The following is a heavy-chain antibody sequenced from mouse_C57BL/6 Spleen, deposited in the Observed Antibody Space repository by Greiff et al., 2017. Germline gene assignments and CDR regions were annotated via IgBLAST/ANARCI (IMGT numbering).Heavy chain of an antibody. V-gene: IGHV14-1*01. CDR3: TDAYYSNWGYFDY. CDR1: GFNIKDYY. J-gene: IGHJ2*01. Sequence: VQLQQSGAELVRPGASVKLSCTASGFNIKDYYMHWVKQRPEQGLEWIGRIDPEDGDTEYAPKFQGKATMTADTSSNTAYLQLSSLTSEDTAVYYCTDAYYSNWGYFDYWGQGTTLTVSS. D-gene: IGHD2-5*01. CDR2: IDPEDGDT.